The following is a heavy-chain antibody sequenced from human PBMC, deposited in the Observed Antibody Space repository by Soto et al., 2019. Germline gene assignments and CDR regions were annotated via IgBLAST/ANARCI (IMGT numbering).Heavy chain of an antibody. V-gene: IGHV3-21*01. Sequence: PGGSLRLSCAACGFTFSSYSMNWVRQAPWKGLEWVSSISSSSIYIYYADSVKGRFTISRDNAKNSLYLQMNSLRAEDTAVYYCARGLGSGYDSNAGYFDYLGQRTLVTLCS. J-gene: IGHJ4*02. CDR2: ISSSSIYI. D-gene: IGHD5-12*01. CDR3: ARGLGSGYDSNAGYFDY. CDR1: GFTFSSYS.